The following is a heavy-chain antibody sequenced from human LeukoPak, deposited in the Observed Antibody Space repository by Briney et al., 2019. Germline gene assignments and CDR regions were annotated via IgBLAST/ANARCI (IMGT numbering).Heavy chain of an antibody. J-gene: IGHJ1*01. Sequence: SGVTVSCKASGCTFSSYAIIWVRQAHGQGLDWVGGIIPILGVANYAQKFHGRVTITADKPTRTAYMEPCSLRSEDTAVYYCPRGLWGYYYDSSGYYLPEYFQHWGQGTLVTVSS. V-gene: IGHV1-69*04. CDR2: IIPILGVA. CDR1: GCTFSSYA. D-gene: IGHD3-22*01. CDR3: PRGLWGYYYDSSGYYLPEYFQH.